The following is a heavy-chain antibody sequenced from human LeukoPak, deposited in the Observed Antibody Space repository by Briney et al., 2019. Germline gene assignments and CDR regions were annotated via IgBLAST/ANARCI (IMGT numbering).Heavy chain of an antibody. CDR1: GYTFTGYY. CDR2: INPNSGGT. J-gene: IGHJ4*02. Sequence: ASVKVSCKASGYTFTGYYMHWVRQAPGQGLEWMGWINPNSGGTNYAQKFQGWVTMTRDTSISTAYMELSRLRSDDTAVYYCARGQYYYDSSGYYYETHFDYRGQGTLVTVSS. V-gene: IGHV1-2*04. D-gene: IGHD3-22*01. CDR3: ARGQYYYDSSGYYYETHFDY.